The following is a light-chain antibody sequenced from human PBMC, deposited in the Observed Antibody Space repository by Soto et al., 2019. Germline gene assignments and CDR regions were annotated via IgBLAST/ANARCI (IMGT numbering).Light chain of an antibody. Sequence: QLVLTQPPSASGTPGQRVTISCSGSSSNIGSNTVNWYQQLPGTAPKLHIYSNNQRPSGVPDRFSGSKSGTSASLAISGLQSEDEADYYCAAWDDSLNGPNVVFGGGTKLTVL. V-gene: IGLV1-44*01. CDR2: SNN. CDR1: SSNIGSNT. CDR3: AAWDDSLNGPNVV. J-gene: IGLJ2*01.